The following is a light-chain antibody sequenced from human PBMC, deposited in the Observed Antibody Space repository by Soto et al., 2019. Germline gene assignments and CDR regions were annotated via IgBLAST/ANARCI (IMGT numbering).Light chain of an antibody. V-gene: IGLV2-14*01. Sequence: QSVLTQPASVSGSPGQSITISCTGTSSDIGNYNYVSWYQQHPGKAPKLIIYEVNNRPSGVPERFSGSKSGTSASLAITGLQAEDEADYYCQAYDYSLTAFVFGGGTKLTVL. CDR2: EVN. J-gene: IGLJ3*02. CDR1: SSDIGNYNY. CDR3: QAYDYSLTAFV.